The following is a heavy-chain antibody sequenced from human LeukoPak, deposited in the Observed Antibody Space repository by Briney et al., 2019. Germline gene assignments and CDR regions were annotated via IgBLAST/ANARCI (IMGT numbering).Heavy chain of an antibody. V-gene: IGHV1-69*13. CDR2: IIPIFGTA. CDR1: GGTFSSYA. J-gene: IGHJ4*02. Sequence: SVKVSCKASGGTFSSYAISWVRQAPGQGLEWMGGIIPIFGTANYAQKFQGRVTITADESTSTAYMELSSLRSEYTAVYYCARSGRTVEMAYYFDYRGQGTLVTVSS. CDR3: ARSGRTVEMAYYFDY. D-gene: IGHD5-24*01.